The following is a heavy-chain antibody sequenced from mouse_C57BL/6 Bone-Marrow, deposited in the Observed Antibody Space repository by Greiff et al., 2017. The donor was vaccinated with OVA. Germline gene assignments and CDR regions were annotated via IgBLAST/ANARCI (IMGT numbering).Heavy chain of an antibody. V-gene: IGHV1-54*01. Sequence: QVQLQQSGAELVRPGTSVKVSCKASGYAFTNYLIEWVKQRPGQGLEWIGVINPGSGGTNYNEKFKGKATLTADKSSSTAYMQLSSLTSEDSAVYFCARYYDLYYFDYWGQGTTLTVSA. CDR3: ARYYDLYYFDY. CDR2: INPGSGGT. J-gene: IGHJ2*01. D-gene: IGHD2-4*01. CDR1: GYAFTNYL.